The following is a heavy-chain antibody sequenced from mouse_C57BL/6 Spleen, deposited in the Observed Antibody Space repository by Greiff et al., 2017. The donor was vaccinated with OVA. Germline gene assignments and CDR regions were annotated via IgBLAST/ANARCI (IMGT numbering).Heavy chain of an antibody. J-gene: IGHJ4*01. D-gene: IGHD3-2*02. CDR3: AREGASSGYVDYYAMDY. CDR2: INPNNGGT. V-gene: IGHV1-26*01. CDR1: GYTFTDYY. Sequence: VQLQQSGPELVKPGASVKISCKASGYTFTDYYMNWVKQSHGKSLEWIGDINPNNGGTSYNQKFKGKATLTVDKSSSTAYMELRSLTSEDSAVYYCAREGASSGYVDYYAMDYWGQGTSVTVSS.